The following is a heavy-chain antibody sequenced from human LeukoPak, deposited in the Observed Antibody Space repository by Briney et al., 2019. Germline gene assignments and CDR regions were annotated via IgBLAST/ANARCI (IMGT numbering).Heavy chain of an antibody. J-gene: IGHJ4*02. D-gene: IGHD1-26*01. CDR3: ARELIVGAVDY. V-gene: IGHV1-69*05. CDR2: IIPIFGTA. Sequence: GASVKVSCKASGGTFSSYAISWVRQAPGQGLEWMGRIIPIFGTAHYAQKFQGRVTITTDESTRTAYLELSSLRSEDTAVYYCARELIVGAVDYWGQGTLVTVSS. CDR1: GGTFSSYA.